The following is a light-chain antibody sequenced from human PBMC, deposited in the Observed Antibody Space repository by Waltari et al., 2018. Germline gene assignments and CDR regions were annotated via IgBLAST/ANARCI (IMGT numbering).Light chain of an antibody. Sequence: DCQMTQSTSSLSASGGDKVTTTCQASQERSNHVNWHQQKPGKAPKLLIYDASNLQTGVPSRFSGSGSGTDFTFTISSLQPEDIATFYCQQYDDLPLTFGGGTQVEIK. CDR2: DAS. J-gene: IGKJ4*01. CDR3: QQYDDLPLT. V-gene: IGKV1-33*01. CDR1: QERSNH.